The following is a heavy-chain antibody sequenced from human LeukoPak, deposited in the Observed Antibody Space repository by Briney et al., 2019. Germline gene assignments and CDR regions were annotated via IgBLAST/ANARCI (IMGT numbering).Heavy chain of an antibody. V-gene: IGHV3-30*04. Sequence: PGGSLRLSCAASGFTFSSYAMHWVRQAPGKGLEWVAVISYDGSNKYYADSVKGRFTISRDNSKNTLYLQMNSLRAEDTAVYYCAKSAVTMIVVVTPLDYWGQGTLVTVSS. D-gene: IGHD3-22*01. CDR2: ISYDGSNK. CDR3: AKSAVTMIVVVTPLDY. CDR1: GFTFSSYA. J-gene: IGHJ4*02.